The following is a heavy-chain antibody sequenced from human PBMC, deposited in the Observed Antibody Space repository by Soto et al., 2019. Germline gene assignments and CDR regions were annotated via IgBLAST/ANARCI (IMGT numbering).Heavy chain of an antibody. Sequence: EVQLVESGGGLVQPGGSLRLSCAASGFTFSTYSMNWVRQTTGKGLEWVSYISSSSSTIYYAHSVQGRFTISRDNAKNSLYLKMNSLRAEDTPVYYCARGFTLDYWGQGTLVTVSS. CDR1: GFTFSTYS. CDR3: ARGFTLDY. CDR2: ISSSSSTI. J-gene: IGHJ4*02. V-gene: IGHV3-48*01.